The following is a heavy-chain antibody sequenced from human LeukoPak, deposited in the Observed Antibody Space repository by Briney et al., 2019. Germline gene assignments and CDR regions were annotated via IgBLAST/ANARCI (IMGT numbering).Heavy chain of an antibody. CDR3: ARDAEAT. CDR2: INTGSGNT. CDR1: GYTFTGYA. Sequence: ASVKVSCKASGYTFTGYALHWVRQAPGQGLEWMGWINTGSGNTKYSQKFQGRVTITADESTSTAYMELSSLRSEDTAVYYCARDAEATWGQGTLVTVSS. V-gene: IGHV1-3*04. D-gene: IGHD6-25*01. J-gene: IGHJ4*02.